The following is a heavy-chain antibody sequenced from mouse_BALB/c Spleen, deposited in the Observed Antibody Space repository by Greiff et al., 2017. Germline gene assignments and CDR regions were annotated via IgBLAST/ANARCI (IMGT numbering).Heavy chain of an antibody. V-gene: IGHV5-17*02. Sequence: EVKVVESGGGLVQPGGSRKLSCAASGFTFSSFGMHWVRQAPEKGLEWVAYISSGSSTIYYADTVKGRFTISRDNPKNTLFLQMTSLRSEDTAMYYCARGYDYDEGFAYWGQGTLVTVSA. CDR1: GFTFSSFG. CDR2: ISSGSSTI. CDR3: ARGYDYDEGFAY. J-gene: IGHJ3*01. D-gene: IGHD2-4*01.